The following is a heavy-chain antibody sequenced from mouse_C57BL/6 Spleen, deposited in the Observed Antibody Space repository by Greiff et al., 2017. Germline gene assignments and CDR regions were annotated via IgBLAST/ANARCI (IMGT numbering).Heavy chain of an antibody. CDR2: IDPSDSET. Sequence: QVQLQQSGAELVRPGSSVKLSCKASGYTFTSYWMHWVKQRPIQGLEWIGNIDPSDSETHYNQKFKDKATLTVDKSSSTAYMQLSSLTSEDSAVYYCARYGSSHGGFGYWGQGTMVTVSA. D-gene: IGHD1-1*01. CDR1: GYTFTSYW. J-gene: IGHJ3*01. V-gene: IGHV1-52*01. CDR3: ARYGSSHGGFGY.